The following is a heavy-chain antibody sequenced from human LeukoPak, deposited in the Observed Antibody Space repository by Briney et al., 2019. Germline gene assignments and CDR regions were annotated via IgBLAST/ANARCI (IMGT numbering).Heavy chain of an antibody. CDR2: IYNSGNT. CDR3: ARHLGYYNSGWFDP. V-gene: IGHV4-59*08. CDR1: GGSISSYY. Sequence: PSETLSLTCTVSGGSISSYYWSWLRQPPGKTLEWIGYIYNSGNTIYNPSLKSRVTISVDTSKNQFSLRLTSVTAADTAVYYCARHLGYYNSGWFDPWGQGTLVTVSS. D-gene: IGHD3-9*01. J-gene: IGHJ5*02.